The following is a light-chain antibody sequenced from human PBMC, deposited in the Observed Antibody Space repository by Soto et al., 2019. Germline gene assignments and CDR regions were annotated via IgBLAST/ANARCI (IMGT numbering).Light chain of an antibody. V-gene: IGKV3-15*01. Sequence: EIVMTQSPATLSVSPGERAPLSCRASQSVSSNLAWYQQKPGQAPRLLIYGASTRATGIPARFSGSGSGTEFTLTISSLQSEDVAVYYCQQYNNWPRTFGQGTKREIK. CDR1: QSVSSN. CDR2: GAS. J-gene: IGKJ2*01. CDR3: QQYNNWPRT.